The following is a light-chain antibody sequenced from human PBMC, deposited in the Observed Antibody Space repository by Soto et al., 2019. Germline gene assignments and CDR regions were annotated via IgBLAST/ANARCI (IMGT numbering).Light chain of an antibody. V-gene: IGLV2-11*01. J-gene: IGLJ1*01. CDR2: EVN. Sequence: QSALTQPRSVSGSPGHSVTISCTGTSSDVGGYNYVSWYQQHPGKAPKLMIYEVNKRPSGVPDRFSGSKSGNTASLTVSGLQAEDEADYYCSSYAGSRNVFGTGTKVTVL. CDR1: SSDVGGYNY. CDR3: SSYAGSRNV.